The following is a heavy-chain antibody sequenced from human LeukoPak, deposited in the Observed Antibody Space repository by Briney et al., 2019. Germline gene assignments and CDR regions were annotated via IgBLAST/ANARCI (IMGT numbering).Heavy chain of an antibody. V-gene: IGHV3-23*01. CDR2: ISGSGGTT. J-gene: IGHJ4*02. D-gene: IGHD2-15*01. Sequence: PGGSLRLSCAASGFTSSSYAMSWVRQAPGKGLEWVSAISGSGGTTYYADSVKGRFTISRDNSKNTLYLQMNSLRAEDTAVYYCAKDRGMFLVGYLDYWGQGTLVTVSS. CDR1: GFTSSSYA. CDR3: AKDRGMFLVGYLDY.